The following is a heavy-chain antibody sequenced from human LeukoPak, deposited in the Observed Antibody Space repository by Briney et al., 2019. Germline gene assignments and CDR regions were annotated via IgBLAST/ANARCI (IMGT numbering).Heavy chain of an antibody. CDR1: GYTFTTYG. J-gene: IGHJ4*02. Sequence: WASVKVSCTASGYTFTTYGISWVRQAPGHGLEWMGWISTFNGHTNYAQSRQDRVTMTTDTSTSTVYMELSSLISDDTAVYYCARVDTAYFDYWGQGTLVTVSS. CDR3: ARVDTAYFDY. V-gene: IGHV1-18*01. D-gene: IGHD5-18*01. CDR2: ISTFNGHT.